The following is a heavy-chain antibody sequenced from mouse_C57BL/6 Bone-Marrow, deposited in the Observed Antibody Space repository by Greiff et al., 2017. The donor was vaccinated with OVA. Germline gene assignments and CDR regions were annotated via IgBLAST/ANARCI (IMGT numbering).Heavy chain of an antibody. V-gene: IGHV5-2*01. Sequence: EVKLMESGGGLVQPGASLKLSCESNEYEFPSHDMSWVRKTPEKRLELVAAINRDGGSTFYPDTMERRFISSRDNTKKTLYLQMSSLRSEDTALYYWARLRDVGYAYWGQGALVTVS. J-gene: IGHJ3*01. CDR3: ARLRDVGYAY. CDR1: EYEFPSHD. CDR2: INRDGGST.